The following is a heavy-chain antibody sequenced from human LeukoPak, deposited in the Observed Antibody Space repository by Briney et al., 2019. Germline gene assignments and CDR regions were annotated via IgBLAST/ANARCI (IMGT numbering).Heavy chain of an antibody. CDR2: INAGNGNT. CDR1: GYTFTSYA. Sequence: ASVKVSCKASGYTFTSYAMHWVRQAPGQRLEWMGWINAGNGNTKYSQKFRGRVTITRDTSASTAYMELSSLRSEDTAVYYCARMYCGGDCYWRHDAFDIWGQGTMVTVSS. V-gene: IGHV1-3*01. CDR3: ARMYCGGDCYWRHDAFDI. J-gene: IGHJ3*02. D-gene: IGHD2-21*02.